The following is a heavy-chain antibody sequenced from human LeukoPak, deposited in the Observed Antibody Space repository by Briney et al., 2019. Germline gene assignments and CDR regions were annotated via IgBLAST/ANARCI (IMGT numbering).Heavy chain of an antibody. J-gene: IGHJ3*02. V-gene: IGHV1-69*01. CDR2: VSPIYGTS. CDR3: ARDCSGGRCYGAFDI. D-gene: IGHD2-15*01. CDR1: GGTFGRYA. Sequence: GSSVKVSCKASGGTFGRYAITWVREAPGQRLEGMGGVSPIYGTSDYAQRFQGRVTISADESTSTAFLEVRSLRSEDTAVYYCARDCSGGRCYGAFDIWGQGTLVIVSS.